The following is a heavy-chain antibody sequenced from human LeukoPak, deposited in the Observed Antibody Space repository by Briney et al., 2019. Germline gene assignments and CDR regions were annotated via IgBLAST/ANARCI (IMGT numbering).Heavy chain of an antibody. Sequence: PGGSLRFSRAASGFTISRSSMHWVRQAPGKGLEFVSAISRSGGNTYYANSVKGRFTISRDTSKNTLYLQVGSLRVEDMAVYYCARVGDRSGNGYSHWGQGTLVTVSS. CDR1: GFTISRSS. CDR3: ARVGDRSGNGYSH. D-gene: IGHD2-2*03. J-gene: IGHJ4*02. CDR2: ISRSGGNT. V-gene: IGHV3-64*01.